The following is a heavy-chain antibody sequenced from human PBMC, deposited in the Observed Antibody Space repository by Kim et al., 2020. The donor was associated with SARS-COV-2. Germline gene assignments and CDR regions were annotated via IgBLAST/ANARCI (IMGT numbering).Heavy chain of an antibody. D-gene: IGHD1-26*01. CDR3: ARDHLSGSYWGDAFDI. V-gene: IGHV3-30*07. J-gene: IGHJ3*02. Sequence: SVQGRFTISRDNSKNTLYLQMNSRRAEDTAVYYCARDHLSGSYWGDAFDIWGQGTMVTVSS.